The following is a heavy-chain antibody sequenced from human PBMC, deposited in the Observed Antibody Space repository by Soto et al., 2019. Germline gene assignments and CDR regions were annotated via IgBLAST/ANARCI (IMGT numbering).Heavy chain of an antibody. D-gene: IGHD6-13*01. CDR1: GGSISSGDYY. CDR3: ATIAADNWFDP. V-gene: IGHV4-30-4*01. Sequence: SETLSLTCTVSGGSISSGDYYWSWIRQPPGKGLEWIGYIYYSGSTYYNPSLKSRVTISVDTSKNRFSLKLSSVTAADTAVYYCATIAADNWFDPWGQGTLVTVSS. J-gene: IGHJ5*02. CDR2: IYYSGST.